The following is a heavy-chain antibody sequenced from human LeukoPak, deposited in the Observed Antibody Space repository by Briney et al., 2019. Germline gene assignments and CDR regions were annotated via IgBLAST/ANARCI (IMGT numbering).Heavy chain of an antibody. V-gene: IGHV3-21*01. CDR2: ISISSSYI. J-gene: IGHJ4*02. CDR1: GFTFSSYS. Sequence: PGGSLRLSCAASGFTFSSYSMNWVRQAPGKGLEWVSSISISSSYIYFADSVKGRFTISRDNAKNSLYLQMNSLRAEDTAVYYCARERIYYDFWSGYPSPLDYWGQGTLVTVSS. CDR3: ARERIYYDFWSGYPSPLDY. D-gene: IGHD3-3*01.